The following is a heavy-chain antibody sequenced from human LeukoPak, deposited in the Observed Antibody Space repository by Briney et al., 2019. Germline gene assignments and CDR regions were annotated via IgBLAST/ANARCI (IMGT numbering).Heavy chain of an antibody. CDR2: IYYSGST. V-gene: IGHV4-30-4*08. J-gene: IGHJ4*02. D-gene: IGHD6-13*01. Sequence: SETLSLTCAVYGGPFSGYYWSWIRQPPGKGLEWIGYIYYSGSTYYNPSLKSRVTISVDTSKNQFSLKLSSVTAADTAVYYCARVSGQQLYFYWGQGTLVTVSS. CDR1: GGPFSGYY. CDR3: ARVSGQQLYFY.